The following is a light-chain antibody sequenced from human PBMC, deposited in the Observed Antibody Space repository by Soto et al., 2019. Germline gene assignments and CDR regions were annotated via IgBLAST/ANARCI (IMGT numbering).Light chain of an antibody. Sequence: PGERATLSCRASQSVSSNYLAWYQQKPGQTPRLLIYGASSRATGIPDRFSGSGSGTDFTLTISRLEPEDFAVYYCQQYGSSPWTFGQGTKVEVK. CDR1: QSVSSNY. J-gene: IGKJ1*01. CDR3: QQYGSSPWT. CDR2: GAS. V-gene: IGKV3-20*01.